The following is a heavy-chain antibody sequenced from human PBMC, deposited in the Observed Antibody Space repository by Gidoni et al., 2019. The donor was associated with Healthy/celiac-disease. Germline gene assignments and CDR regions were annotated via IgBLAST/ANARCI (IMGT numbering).Heavy chain of an antibody. V-gene: IGHV4-4*02. CDR1: GGSISSSHW. CDR2: IYHSGST. CDR3: ARVATIVYYYYGMDV. D-gene: IGHD5-12*01. J-gene: IGHJ6*02. Sequence: QVQLQESCPGLVKPSGTLSLTCAVSGGSISSSHWWSWDRQPPGKGLEWIGEIYHSGSTNYNPSLKSRVTISVDKSKNQFSLKLSSVTAADTAVYYCARVATIVYYYYGMDVWGQGTTVTVSS.